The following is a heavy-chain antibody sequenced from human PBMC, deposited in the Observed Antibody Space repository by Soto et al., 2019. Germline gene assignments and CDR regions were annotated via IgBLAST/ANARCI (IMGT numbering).Heavy chain of an antibody. D-gene: IGHD1-26*01. Sequence: SETLSLTCTVSGGSVSSGSYYWSWIRQPPGKGLEWIGYIYYSGSTNYNPSLKSRVTISVDTSKNQFSLKLRSVTAAATAVYYCVRTSYGNYYLNYYYCYGMDVWGQGTTVTVSS. CDR2: IYYSGST. V-gene: IGHV4-61*01. CDR3: VRTSYGNYYLNYYYCYGMDV. CDR1: GGSVSSGSYY. J-gene: IGHJ6*02.